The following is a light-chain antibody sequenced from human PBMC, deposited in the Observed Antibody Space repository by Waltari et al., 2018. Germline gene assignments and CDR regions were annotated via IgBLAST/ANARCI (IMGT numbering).Light chain of an antibody. V-gene: IGKV2-28*01. CDR2: LGS. CDR3: MQALQTPIT. CDR1: QSLLHSNGYNY. J-gene: IGKJ5*01. Sequence: IVMTQSPLSLPVTPGEPASISCRSSQSLLHSNGYNYLDWYLQKPAQSPQLLIYLGSNRASGVPDRFSGSGSGTDFTLKISRVEAEDVGVYYCMQALQTPITFGQGTRLEIK.